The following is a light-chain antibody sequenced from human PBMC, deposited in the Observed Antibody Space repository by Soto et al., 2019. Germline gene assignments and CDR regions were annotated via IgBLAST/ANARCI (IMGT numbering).Light chain of an antibody. Sequence: EIVMTQPPATLSVSPGERVTLSCRARLGFISDLAWYQQKTVQAPRLHICGASTRATCLPAGFRGRGSGTDFTLAVSCLQSEDFAVYDSQQYNTWPPITFGQGTRLEN. CDR2: GAS. CDR3: QQYNTWPPIT. V-gene: IGKV3-15*01. CDR1: LGFISD. J-gene: IGKJ5*01.